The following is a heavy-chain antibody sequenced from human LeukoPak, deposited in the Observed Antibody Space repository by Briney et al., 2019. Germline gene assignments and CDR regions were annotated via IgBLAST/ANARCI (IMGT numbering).Heavy chain of an antibody. CDR2: IIPIFGTP. Sequence: ASVKVSCKASGGTFSSYAMSWVRQAPGQGLEWMGGIIPIFGTPNYAQKFQGRVTITADKSTSTAYMELSSLRSEDTAVYYYARGQWLVSVFDIWGQGTMVTVSS. CDR1: GGTFSSYA. J-gene: IGHJ3*02. CDR3: ARGQWLVSVFDI. D-gene: IGHD6-19*01. V-gene: IGHV1-69*06.